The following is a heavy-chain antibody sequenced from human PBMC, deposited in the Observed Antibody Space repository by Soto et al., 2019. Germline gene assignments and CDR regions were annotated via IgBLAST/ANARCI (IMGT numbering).Heavy chain of an antibody. CDR1: GYTFTSYG. D-gene: IGHD6-19*01. V-gene: IGHV1-18*01. J-gene: IGHJ1*01. Sequence: SVKVSCKASGYTFTSYGISWVRQAPGQGLEWMGWISAYNGNTNYAQKLQGRVTMTTDTSTSTAYMELRSLRSDDTAVYYCARDIGTQYSSGWEYFQHWGQGTLVTVSS. CDR2: ISAYNGNT. CDR3: ARDIGTQYSSGWEYFQH.